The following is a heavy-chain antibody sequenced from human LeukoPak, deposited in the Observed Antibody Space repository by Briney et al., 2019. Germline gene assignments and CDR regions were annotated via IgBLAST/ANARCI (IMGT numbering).Heavy chain of an antibody. D-gene: IGHD1-7*01. CDR3: ATAGNYRFDY. Sequence: GGSLRLSCGASGFTFSSYWMHWVRQAPGKGLVWVSSMSTDGSSTTYAESVRGRFTISRDNAKNTLYLQMNSLRAEDTAVYYCATAGNYRFDYWGQGTLVTVSS. CDR2: MSTDGSST. CDR1: GFTFSSYW. V-gene: IGHV3-74*03. J-gene: IGHJ4*02.